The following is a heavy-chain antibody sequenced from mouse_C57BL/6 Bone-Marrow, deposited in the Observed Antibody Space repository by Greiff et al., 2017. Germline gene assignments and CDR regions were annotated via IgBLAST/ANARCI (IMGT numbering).Heavy chain of an antibody. J-gene: IGHJ2*01. V-gene: IGHV1-64*01. Sequence: QVQLQQPGAELVKPGASVKLSCKASGYTFTSYWMHWVKQRPGQGLEWIGMIHPNSGSTNYNEKFKSKATLTVDKTSSTAYMQLSSLTSEDSAVYYCARGLDSSGYDYWGQGTTLTVSS. D-gene: IGHD3-2*02. CDR2: IHPNSGST. CDR1: GYTFTSYW. CDR3: ARGLDSSGYDY.